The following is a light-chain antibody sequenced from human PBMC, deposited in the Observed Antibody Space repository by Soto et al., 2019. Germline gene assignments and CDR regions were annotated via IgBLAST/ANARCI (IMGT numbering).Light chain of an antibody. CDR3: QQSYSTPRT. CDR2: SAS. Sequence: DIQMTQSPSSLSASVGDRVTITCRAGQNINNYLTWYQQRPGKAPKLLIYSASSLQSGVPSRFSGSGSGTDFSLTISSLQPEDFATYYCQQSYSTPRTFGQGTKVEIK. J-gene: IGKJ1*01. V-gene: IGKV1-39*01. CDR1: QNINNY.